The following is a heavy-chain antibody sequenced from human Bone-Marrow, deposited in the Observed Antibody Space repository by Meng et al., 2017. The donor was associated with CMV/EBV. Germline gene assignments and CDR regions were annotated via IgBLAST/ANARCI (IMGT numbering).Heavy chain of an antibody. J-gene: IGHJ6*02. CDR1: YG. V-gene: IGHV1-18*01. D-gene: IGHD2-2*02. CDR2: ISAYNGNT. Sequence: YGISWVRQAPGQGLEWMGWISAYNGNTNYAQKLQSRVTMTTDTSTSTAYMELRSLRSDDTAVYYCARVSCSSTSCYNYYYYYGMDVWGQGTTVTVSS. CDR3: ARVSCSSTSCYNYYYYYGMDV.